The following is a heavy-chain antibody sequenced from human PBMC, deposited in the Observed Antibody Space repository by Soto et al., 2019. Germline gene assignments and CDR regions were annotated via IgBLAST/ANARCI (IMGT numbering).Heavy chain of an antibody. Sequence: GGSLRLSCAAAGFTVRGNYMSWVRQAPGKGLEWVSVIYSNGSTYYADSVKGRFTISRHNSKNTLYLQMNSLRAEDTAVYYCAATRLGYWGQGTLVTVSS. V-gene: IGHV3-53*04. CDR1: GFTVRGNY. CDR2: IYSNGST. CDR3: AATRLGY. D-gene: IGHD5-12*01. J-gene: IGHJ4*02.